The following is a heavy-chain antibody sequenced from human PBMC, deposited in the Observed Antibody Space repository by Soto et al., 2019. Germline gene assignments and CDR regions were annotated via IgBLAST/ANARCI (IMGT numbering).Heavy chain of an antibody. V-gene: IGHV3-30*18. Sequence: QVQLVESGGGVVQPGRSLRLSCAASGFTFSNYGMHWVRQAPGKGLQWVAVISYDGSNKYYADSVQGRFTISRDNSKNTLYLQMNSLRTEDTAVYYCAKALHGGKSAMDVWGQGTTVTVSS. CDR3: AKALHGGKSAMDV. J-gene: IGHJ6*02. D-gene: IGHD1-26*01. CDR1: GFTFSNYG. CDR2: ISYDGSNK.